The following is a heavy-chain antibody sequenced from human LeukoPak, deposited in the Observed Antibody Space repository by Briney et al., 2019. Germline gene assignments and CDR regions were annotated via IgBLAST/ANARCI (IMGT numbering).Heavy chain of an antibody. J-gene: IGHJ6*02. CDR3: ARVSFMLRRGMDV. CDR2: ISSSGSTI. V-gene: IGHV3-48*03. D-gene: IGHD3-10*01. CDR1: VFTFRRDE. Sequence: GGSLRLSCAASVFTFRRDEMNCVRETLEKGVECVSYISSSGSTIHYADSVKGRFTISRDNAKNSLYLQMNSLKAEDTALYYCARVSFMLRRGMDVWGQGTTVTVSS.